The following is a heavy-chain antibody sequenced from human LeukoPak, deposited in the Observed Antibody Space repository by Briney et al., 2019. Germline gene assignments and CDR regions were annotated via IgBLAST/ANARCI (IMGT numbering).Heavy chain of an antibody. J-gene: IGHJ3*02. Sequence: SETLSLTCTVSGGSISSYYWSWIRQPPGKGLEWIGYIYYSGSTNYNPSLKSRVTISVGTSKNQFSLKLSSVTAADTAVYYCARRYSSGWYDAFDIWGQGTMVTVSS. CDR3: ARRYSSGWYDAFDI. CDR2: IYYSGST. V-gene: IGHV4-59*01. CDR1: GGSISSYY. D-gene: IGHD6-19*01.